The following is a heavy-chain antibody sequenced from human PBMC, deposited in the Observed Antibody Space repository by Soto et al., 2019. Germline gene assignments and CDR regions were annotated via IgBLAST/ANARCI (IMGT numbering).Heavy chain of an antibody. V-gene: IGHV3-74*01. Sequence: EVQQVESGGGSVQPGGSLRLSCAPSGFTFRNFWMYWIRQGPGKGLAWVSGINSDGKNSIYADSVRGRFTISRDNAKNTLYLQMNSLGADDTGLYFCARDYRHLGLDSRGQGTLVTVSS. CDR3: ARDYRHLGLDS. J-gene: IGHJ5*01. CDR2: INSDGKNS. CDR1: GFTFRNFW.